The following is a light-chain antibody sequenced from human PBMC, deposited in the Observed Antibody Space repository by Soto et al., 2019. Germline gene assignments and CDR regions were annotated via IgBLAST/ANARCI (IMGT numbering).Light chain of an antibody. Sequence: QSALTQSASVSGSPGQSITISCTGSSSDVGSSNLVSWYQHHPGKAPKLMIYEGTRRPSGVSNRFSGSKSGSTASLTISALQAEDEADYYCSSYAGSSTLVFGTGTKVTVL. V-gene: IGLV2-23*01. CDR3: SSYAGSSTLV. CDR1: SSDVGSSNL. CDR2: EGT. J-gene: IGLJ1*01.